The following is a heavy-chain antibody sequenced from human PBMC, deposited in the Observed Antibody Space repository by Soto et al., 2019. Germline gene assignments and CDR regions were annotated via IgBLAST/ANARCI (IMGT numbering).Heavy chain of an antibody. D-gene: IGHD2-15*01. V-gene: IGHV4-59*01. CDR2: IYYSGST. Sequence: SETLSLTCTVSGGSISSYYWSWIRQPPGKGLEWIGYIYYSGSTNYNPSLKSRVTISVDTSKNQFSLKLSSVTAADTAVYYCATAFLGYCSGGSCYQDYWGQGTLVTVSS. CDR1: GGSISSYY. CDR3: ATAFLGYCSGGSCYQDY. J-gene: IGHJ4*02.